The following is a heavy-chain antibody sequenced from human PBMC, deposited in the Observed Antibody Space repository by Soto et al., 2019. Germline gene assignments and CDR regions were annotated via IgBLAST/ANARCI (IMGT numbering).Heavy chain of an antibody. J-gene: IGHJ4*02. Sequence: GASVKVSCKVSVYTLTELSIQWVRQAHEKGLEWMGGFDPEDGETIYAQKFQGRVTMTGNTSITTAYMELSSLRSEDTAVYYCVRGRVMITFGVVIVIDYWGQGSPVTVSS. CDR1: VYTLTELS. D-gene: IGHD3-16*02. V-gene: IGHV1-24*01. CDR3: VRGRVMITFGVVIVIDY. CDR2: FDPEDGET.